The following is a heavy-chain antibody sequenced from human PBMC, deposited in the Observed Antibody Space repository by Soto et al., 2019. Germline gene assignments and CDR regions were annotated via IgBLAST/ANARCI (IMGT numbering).Heavy chain of an antibody. V-gene: IGHV1-69*13. Sequence: SVKVSCKASGGTFSSYAISWVRQAPGQGLEWMGGIIPIFGTANYAQKFQGRVTITADESTSTAYMELSSLRSEDTAVYYCARGTEYYYDSSGYLDYWGQGTLVTVS. J-gene: IGHJ4*02. D-gene: IGHD3-22*01. CDR3: ARGTEYYYDSSGYLDY. CDR1: GGTFSSYA. CDR2: IIPIFGTA.